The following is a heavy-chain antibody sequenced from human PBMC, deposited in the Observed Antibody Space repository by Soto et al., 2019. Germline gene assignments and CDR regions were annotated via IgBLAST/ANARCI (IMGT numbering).Heavy chain of an antibody. J-gene: IGHJ6*02. CDR3: ARGPSSRSWYLDYYDGMDV. D-gene: IGHD6-13*01. V-gene: IGHV1-18*01. CDR2: ISAYNGNT. Sequence: QVQLVQSGAEVKKPGASVKVSCKASGYTFTSYGISWVRQTPGQGLEWMGWISAYNGNTNYAQKLQGRVTMTTDTSTSTSYMELRSLRSDDTAVYYCARGPSSRSWYLDYYDGMDVWGQGTTVTVSS. CDR1: GYTFTSYG.